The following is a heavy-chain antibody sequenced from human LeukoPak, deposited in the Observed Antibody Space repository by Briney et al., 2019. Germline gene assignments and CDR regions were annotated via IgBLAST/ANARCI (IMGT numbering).Heavy chain of an antibody. J-gene: IGHJ6*02. CDR3: AREIPQQLVAMDV. CDR2: IREDGTGK. V-gene: IGHV3-7*04. Sequence: PGGSLRLSCAASGFTFSTYWMSWVRQAPGKGLEWLANIREDGTGKNHVDSVKGRFTISRDNAKNSLYLQMNGLRAEDTAVYYCAREIPQQLVAMDVWGQGTTVTVSS. CDR1: GFTFSTYW. D-gene: IGHD6-13*01.